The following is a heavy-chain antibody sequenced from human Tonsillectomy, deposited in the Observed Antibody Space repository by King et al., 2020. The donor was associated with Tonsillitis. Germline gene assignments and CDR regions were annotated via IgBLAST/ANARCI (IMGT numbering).Heavy chain of an antibody. CDR3: AREGLRDDPGSHSFGFYFDY. CDR1: GGTFKTYA. D-gene: IGHD3-10*01. J-gene: IGHJ4*02. CDR2: ILPIFGKP. Sequence: LVQSGGEVKRPGTSVKVSCKASGGTFKTYAISWVRQAPGQGLEWMGGILPIFGKPNYAQKFQGRVTMTADVSTDTAYLELSSLRSDDTAIYYCAREGLRDDPGSHSFGFYFDYWGQGTLVTVSS. V-gene: IGHV1-69*01.